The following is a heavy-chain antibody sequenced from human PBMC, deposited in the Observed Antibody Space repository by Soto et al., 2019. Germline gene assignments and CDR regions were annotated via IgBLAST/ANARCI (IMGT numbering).Heavy chain of an antibody. CDR2: NYYSGST. D-gene: IGHD2-2*02. CDR3: ARERVPAGIHHTWFDP. Sequence: QVQLQESGPGLVKPSPTLSLTCSVSGGSISSGHYYWSWIRQPPGKGLEWIGYNYYSGSTYYNPSLWSRVTISLDTSKNQFSLKLSSVTAADTAVYYCARERVPAGIHHTWFDPWGQGTLVTVSS. CDR1: GGSISSGHYY. V-gene: IGHV4-30-4*01. J-gene: IGHJ5*02.